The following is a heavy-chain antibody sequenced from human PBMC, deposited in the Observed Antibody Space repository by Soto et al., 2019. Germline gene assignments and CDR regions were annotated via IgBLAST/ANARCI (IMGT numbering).Heavy chain of an antibody. V-gene: IGHV3-33*01. CDR2: IWYDGSNK. D-gene: IGHD6-13*01. Sequence: QVQLVESGGGVVQPGRSLRLSCAASGFTFSSYGMHWVRQAPGKGLEWVAVIWYDGSNKYYAVSVKGRLSISRDNSKNTLYPQMTSLIAEDTAVYYCARAGVAAAGNLNWFDPCGQGTLVTVSS. CDR3: ARAGVAAAGNLNWFDP. CDR1: GFTFSSYG. J-gene: IGHJ5*02.